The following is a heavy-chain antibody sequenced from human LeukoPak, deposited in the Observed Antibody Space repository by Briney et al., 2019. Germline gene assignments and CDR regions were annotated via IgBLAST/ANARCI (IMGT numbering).Heavy chain of an antibody. D-gene: IGHD2-21*01. J-gene: IGHJ3*02. CDR3: ARFLALYAFDI. CDR2: ITGGGDTT. Sequence: GGSLRLSCAASGFTFSSYTMSWVRQAPGKGLEWVSAITGGGDTTYYADSVKGRFTISRDNSKNTVYLQMNSLRAEDTAVYYCARFLALYAFDIWGQGTMVTVSS. CDR1: GFTFSSYT. V-gene: IGHV3-23*01.